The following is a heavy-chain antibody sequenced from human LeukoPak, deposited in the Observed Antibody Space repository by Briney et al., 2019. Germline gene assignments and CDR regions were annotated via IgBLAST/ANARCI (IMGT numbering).Heavy chain of an antibody. CDR3: TRVGYYDSSGYPDY. J-gene: IGHJ4*02. Sequence: GGSLRLSCTASGFTFGDYAMSWFRQAPGKGLEWVGFIRSKAYGGTTEYAASVKGRFTISRDDSKSIAYLQMNSLKTEDTAVYYCTRVGYYDSSGYPDYWGQGTLVTVPS. CDR1: GFTFGDYA. D-gene: IGHD3-22*01. CDR2: IRSKAYGGTT. V-gene: IGHV3-49*03.